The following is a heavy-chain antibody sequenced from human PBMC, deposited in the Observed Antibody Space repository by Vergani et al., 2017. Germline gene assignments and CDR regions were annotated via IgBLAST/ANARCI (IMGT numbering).Heavy chain of an antibody. Sequence: QVQLQQWGAGLLKPSETLSLTCAVYGGSFSGYYWSWIRQPPGKGLEWIGYIYYSGSTNYNPSLKSRVTISVDTSKNQFSLKLSSVTAADTAVYYCARDLTSTNSYWYFDLWGRGTLVTVSS. D-gene: IGHD4/OR15-4a*01. V-gene: IGHV4-34*11. CDR3: ARDLTSTNSYWYFDL. J-gene: IGHJ2*01. CDR1: GGSFSGYY. CDR2: IYYSGST.